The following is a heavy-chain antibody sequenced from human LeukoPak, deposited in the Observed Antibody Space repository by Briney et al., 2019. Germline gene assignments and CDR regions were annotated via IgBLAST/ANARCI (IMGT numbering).Heavy chain of an antibody. CDR2: IYYSGST. CDR3: ATGGYQLLADAFDI. V-gene: IGHV4-59*01. J-gene: IGHJ3*02. Sequence: PSETLSLTCTVSGGSISSFYWSWIRRPPGKGLEWIGYIYYSGSTNYNPSLKSRVTISVDTSKNQFSLKLSSVTAADTAVYYCATGGYQLLADAFDIWGQGTMVTVSS. D-gene: IGHD2-2*01. CDR1: GGSISSFY.